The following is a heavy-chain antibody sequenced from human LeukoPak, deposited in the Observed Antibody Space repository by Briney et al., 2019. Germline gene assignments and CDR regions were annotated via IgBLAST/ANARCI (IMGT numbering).Heavy chain of an antibody. CDR3: ARLATTLTPFDY. D-gene: IGHD4-17*01. CDR1: GYTFSGYY. CDR2: INPNSGGT. V-gene: IGHV1-2*02. J-gene: IGHJ4*02. Sequence: ASVKVSCKASGYTFSGYYVHWVRQAPGRGLEWMGWINPNSGGTNYAQKFQGRVTMTRDTSISTAYMELSRLSSDDTAVYYCARLATTLTPFDYWGQGTLVTVSS.